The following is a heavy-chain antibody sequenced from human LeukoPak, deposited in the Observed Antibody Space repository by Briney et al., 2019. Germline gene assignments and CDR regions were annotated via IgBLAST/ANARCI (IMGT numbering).Heavy chain of an antibody. CDR2: ISSSSSTI. Sequence: PGESLRLSCAASGFTFSSYSMNWVRQAPGKGLEWVSYISSSSSTIYYADSVKGRFTISRDNAKNSLYLQMNSLRAEDTAVYYCAGGSYYYYYMDVWGKGTTVTVSS. CDR3: AGGSYYYYYMDV. V-gene: IGHV3-48*01. D-gene: IGHD3-16*01. J-gene: IGHJ6*03. CDR1: GFTFSSYS.